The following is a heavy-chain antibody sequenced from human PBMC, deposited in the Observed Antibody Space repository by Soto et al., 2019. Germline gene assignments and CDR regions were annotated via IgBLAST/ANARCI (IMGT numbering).Heavy chain of an antibody. J-gene: IGHJ6*02. V-gene: IGHV1-69*13. Sequence: SVEVSCKASGGTFSSYAISWVRQAPGQGLEWMGGIIPIFGTANYAQKFQGRVTITADESTSTAYMELSSLRSEDTAVYYCARVASSRWYYLSYYSYGMDVWGQGITITVSS. CDR3: ARVASSRWYYLSYYSYGMDV. D-gene: IGHD6-19*01. CDR1: GGTFSSYA. CDR2: IIPIFGTA.